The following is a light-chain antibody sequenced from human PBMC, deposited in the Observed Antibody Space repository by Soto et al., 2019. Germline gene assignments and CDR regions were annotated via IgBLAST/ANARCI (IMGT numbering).Light chain of an antibody. CDR2: LGS. CDR3: VRGLQCPVS. CDR1: QSLLHRNGADY. Sequence: TVMTQSPLSLSVTPGEPASISCRSSQSLLHRNGADYLDWYVQKPGQSPQLLLYLGSNRASGVPERVSGSESCTDFTLKTSRVDAEDVGVYYYVRGLQCPVSFGGGTKVEIK. V-gene: IGKV2-28*01. J-gene: IGKJ4*01.